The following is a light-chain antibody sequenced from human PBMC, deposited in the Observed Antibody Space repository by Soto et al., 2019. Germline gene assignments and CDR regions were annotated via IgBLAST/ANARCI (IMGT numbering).Light chain of an antibody. Sequence: VMTQSPATLSVSPGERATLSCRASQSVSTNLAWFQQKPGQGPRLLIYGASTRATGVPARFSGSGSGTDFTLTITSLQSEDFAVYYCQQYDIWPPWTFGQGTAVEIK. CDR1: QSVSTN. CDR3: QQYDIWPPWT. V-gene: IGKV3-15*01. CDR2: GAS. J-gene: IGKJ1*01.